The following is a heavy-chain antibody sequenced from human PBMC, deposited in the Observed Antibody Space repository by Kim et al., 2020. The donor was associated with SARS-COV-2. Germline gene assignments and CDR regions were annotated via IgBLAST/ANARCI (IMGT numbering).Heavy chain of an antibody. CDR2: ISYDGSNK. CDR1: GFTFSSYA. V-gene: IGHV3-30*04. CDR3: ARGERYGYCSGGSCRPNEYYYYYYGMDV. D-gene: IGHD2-15*01. Sequence: GGSLRLSCAASGFTFSSYAMHWVRQAPGKGLEWVAVISYDGSNKYYADSVKGRFTISRDNSKNTLYLQMNSLRAEDTAVYYCARGERYGYCSGGSCRPNEYYYYYYGMDVWGQGTTVTVSS. J-gene: IGHJ6*02.